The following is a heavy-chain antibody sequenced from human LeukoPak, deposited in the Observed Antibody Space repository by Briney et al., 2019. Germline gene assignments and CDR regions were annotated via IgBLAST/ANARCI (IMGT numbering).Heavy chain of an antibody. D-gene: IGHD2-2*01. CDR2: ISGSGGST. CDR3: AKDPPAGSTSSYYYYMDV. V-gene: IGHV3-23*01. Sequence: GSLRLSCAASGFTFSSYAMSWVRQAPGKGLEWVSAISGSGGSTYYADSVKGRFTISRDNSKNTLFLQMNSLRADDTAVYYCAKDPPAGSTSSYYYYMDVWGKGTTVTVSS. J-gene: IGHJ6*03. CDR1: GFTFSSYA.